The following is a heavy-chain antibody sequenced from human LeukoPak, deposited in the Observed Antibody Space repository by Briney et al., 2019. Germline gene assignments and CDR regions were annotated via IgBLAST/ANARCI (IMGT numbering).Heavy chain of an antibody. CDR3: ARDGYGSGSHDY. V-gene: IGHV3-7*04. Sequence: PGRSLRLSCAASGFTFSSHWMTWVRQAPGKGLEWVANIKQDGSYKHYVDSVKGRFTISRDNAKNSLYLQMNSLTAEDTAVYYCARDGYGSGSHDYWGQGTLVTVSS. CDR2: IKQDGSYK. D-gene: IGHD3-10*01. J-gene: IGHJ4*02. CDR1: GFTFSSHW.